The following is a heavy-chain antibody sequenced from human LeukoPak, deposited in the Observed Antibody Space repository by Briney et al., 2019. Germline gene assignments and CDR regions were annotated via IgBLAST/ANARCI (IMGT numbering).Heavy chain of an antibody. CDR3: ARADLCSGGSCYSGLGYYFDY. D-gene: IGHD2-15*01. V-gene: IGHV1-69*05. J-gene: IGHJ4*02. Sequence: SVKVSCKACGGTFSSYAISWVRQAPGQGLEWMGGIIPIFGTANYAQKFQGRVTITTDESTSTAYMELSSLRSEDTAVYYCARADLCSGGSCYSGLGYYFDYWGQGTLVTVSS. CDR1: GGTFSSYA. CDR2: IIPIFGTA.